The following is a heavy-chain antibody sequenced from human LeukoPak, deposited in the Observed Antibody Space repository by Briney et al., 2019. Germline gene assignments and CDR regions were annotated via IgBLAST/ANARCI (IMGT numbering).Heavy chain of an antibody. V-gene: IGHV3-23*01. D-gene: IGHD1-26*01. J-gene: IGHJ6*03. CDR1: GFTFSSYA. CDR2: ISGSGGST. Sequence: PGGSLRLSCAASGFTFSSYAMSWVRQAPGKGLEWVSAISGSGGSTYYADSVKGRFTISRDNSKNTLYLQMNSLRAEDTALYYCARENSGSFSVGYYYYYYMDVWGKGTTVTVSS. CDR3: ARENSGSFSVGYYYYYYMDV.